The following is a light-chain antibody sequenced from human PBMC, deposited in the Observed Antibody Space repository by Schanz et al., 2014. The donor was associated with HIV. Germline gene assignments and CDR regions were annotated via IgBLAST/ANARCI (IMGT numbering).Light chain of an antibody. CDR2: SNN. V-gene: IGLV1-44*01. CDR3: TTWDDSLNGWV. Sequence: QLVLTQPPSASGTPGQRVTISCSGSSSNIGRYTVNWYQQLPGTAPKLLIYSNNQRPSGVPDRFSGSKSGTSASLAISGLQSEDEADYYCTTWDDSLNGWVFGGGTKLTVL. CDR1: SSNIGRYT. J-gene: IGLJ3*02.